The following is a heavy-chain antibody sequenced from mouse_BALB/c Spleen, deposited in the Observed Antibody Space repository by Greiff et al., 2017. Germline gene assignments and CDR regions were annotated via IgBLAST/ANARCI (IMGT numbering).Heavy chain of an antibody. CDR1: GYTFTGYD. J-gene: IGHJ2*01. Sequence: VQLQQSGPELVKPGASVKMSCKASGYTFTGYDMHWVKQKPGQGLEWIGYINPYNDGTKYNEKFKGKATLTLDKSSSTAYIELRSLTSEDSAVSYCARGGGYDDLDYWGQGTTVTVSS. V-gene: IGHV1-14*01. D-gene: IGHD1-2*01. CDR3: ARGGGYDDLDY. CDR2: INPYNDGT.